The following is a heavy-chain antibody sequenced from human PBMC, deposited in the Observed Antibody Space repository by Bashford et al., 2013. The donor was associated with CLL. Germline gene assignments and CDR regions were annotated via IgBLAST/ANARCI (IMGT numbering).Heavy chain of an antibody. V-gene: IGHV4-34*01. CDR1: GGSFSGYY. Sequence: SETLSLTCAVYGGSFSGYYWSWIRQPPGKGLEWIGEINHSGSTNYNPSLKSRVTISVDTSKNQFSLKLSSVTAADTAVYYCARLPIEQQLSYYYYYGMDVWGQGTTVTVSS. CDR2: INHSGST. D-gene: IGHD6-13*01. CDR3: ARLPIEQQLSYYYYYGMDV. J-gene: IGHJ6*02.